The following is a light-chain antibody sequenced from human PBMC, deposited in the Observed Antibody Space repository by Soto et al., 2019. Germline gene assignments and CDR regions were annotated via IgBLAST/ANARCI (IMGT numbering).Light chain of an antibody. CDR2: LDSDGSH. CDR1: SGHSSYA. CDR3: QTWGTGIHVV. Sequence: QPVLTQSPSASASLGASVKLTCTLSSGHSSYAIAWHQQQPEKGPRYLMKLDSDGSHTKGDAIPDRFSGSSSGAERYLTISGLQSEDEADYYFQTWGTGIHVVFGGGTQLPVL. V-gene: IGLV4-69*01. J-gene: IGLJ2*01.